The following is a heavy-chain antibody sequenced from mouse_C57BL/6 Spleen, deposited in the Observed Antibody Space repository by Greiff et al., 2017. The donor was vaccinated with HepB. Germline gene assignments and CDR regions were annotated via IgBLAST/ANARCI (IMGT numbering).Heavy chain of an antibody. CDR3: ARQEYYYGSSCAMDY. CDR2: ISSGGSYT. CDR1: GFTFSSYG. D-gene: IGHD1-1*01. V-gene: IGHV5-6*01. J-gene: IGHJ4*01. Sequence: EVHLVESGGDLVKPGGSLKLSCAASGFTFSSYGMSWVRQTPDKRLEWVATISSGGSYTYYPDSVKGRFTISRDNAKNTLYLQMSSLKSEDTAMFYCARQEYYYGSSCAMDYWGQGTSVTVSS.